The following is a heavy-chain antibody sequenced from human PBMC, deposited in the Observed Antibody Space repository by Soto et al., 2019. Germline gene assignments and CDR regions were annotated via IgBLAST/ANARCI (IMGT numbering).Heavy chain of an antibody. V-gene: IGHV4-61*01. CDR3: ARDSHAPWNPVRGWFDP. CDR1: GGSVSNSSYY. J-gene: IGHJ5*02. D-gene: IGHD1-1*01. CDR2: IYYSGST. Sequence: QVQLQESGPGLVKPSETLSLTCTVSGGSVSNSSYYWSWIRQPPGKGLDWIGYIYYSGSTKYNPSLKSRVTISVDTSKKQFSLKLSSVSAAVTAVYYCARDSHAPWNPVRGWFDPWGQGTMVTVSS.